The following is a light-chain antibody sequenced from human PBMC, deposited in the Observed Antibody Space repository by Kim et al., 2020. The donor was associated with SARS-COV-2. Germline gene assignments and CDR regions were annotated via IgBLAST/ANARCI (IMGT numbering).Light chain of an antibody. V-gene: IGLV3-1*01. CDR1: QLEDKF. Sequence: SVSPGQTASITCSGDQLEDKFTTWYQQKSGQSPILVIYQDRLRPSGISERFSGSTSGNTATLTISGIQATDEADYYCQAWHTSAVVFGGGTQLTVL. CDR3: QAWHTSAVV. CDR2: QDR. J-gene: IGLJ3*02.